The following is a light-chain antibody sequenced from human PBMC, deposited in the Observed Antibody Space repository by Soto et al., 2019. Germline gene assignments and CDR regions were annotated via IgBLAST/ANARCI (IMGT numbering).Light chain of an antibody. V-gene: IGKV1-6*01. CDR2: AAS. Sequence: IRMTQSPSSLSASVGDRVTITCRATQDIGNDLGWYQQKPGKAPKLLIYAASSLQSGVPSRFSGSGSGTDFTLTISSLQPEDFATYYCLQDYIYPLTFAQGTRLENK. CDR1: QDIGND. J-gene: IGKJ5*01. CDR3: LQDYIYPLT.